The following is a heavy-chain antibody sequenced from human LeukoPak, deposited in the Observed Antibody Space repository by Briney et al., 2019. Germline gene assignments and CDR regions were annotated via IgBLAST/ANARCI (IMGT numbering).Heavy chain of an antibody. CDR3: ARYDTTVTITLDN. Sequence: SETLSLTCSVSGGSISSRSFSWGRIRQPPGKGLEWIVNIYYGGSTYYNPSLNSRVTISVDTSKDQLPLKLTSLTATDTAVYYCARYDTTVTITLDNWGQGTLVTVSS. V-gene: IGHV4-39*01. CDR1: GGSISSRSFS. D-gene: IGHD4-17*01. CDR2: IYYGGST. J-gene: IGHJ4*02.